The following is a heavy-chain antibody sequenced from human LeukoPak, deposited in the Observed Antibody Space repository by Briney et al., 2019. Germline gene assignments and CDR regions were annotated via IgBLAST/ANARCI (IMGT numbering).Heavy chain of an antibody. V-gene: IGHV1-8*02. D-gene: IGHD2-15*01. CDR3: ARGSFSRWTTQSYFDY. J-gene: IGHJ4*02. CDR1: GYTFTGYY. CDR2: MTPNSGNT. Sequence: ASVKVSCKASGYTFTGYYMHWVRQAPGQGPEWMGWMTPNSGNTGSAQRFQGRVTMTRNTSMSSAYMELSSLRPEDTAVYYCARGSFSRWTTQSYFDYWGQGTLVTVSS.